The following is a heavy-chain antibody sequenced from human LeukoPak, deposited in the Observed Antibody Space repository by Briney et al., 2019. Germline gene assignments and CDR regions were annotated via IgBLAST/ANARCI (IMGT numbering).Heavy chain of an antibody. V-gene: IGHV1-18*01. Sequence: WASVKFSCKASGYTFTSYGISWVRKSPGQGLEWMGWISAYNGNTNYAQKLQGRVTMTTDTSTSTAYMELRSLRSDDTAVYYCARAYSSGSPLDYWGQGTLVTVSS. D-gene: IGHD6-19*01. CDR3: ARAYSSGSPLDY. CDR2: ISAYNGNT. CDR1: GYTFTSYG. J-gene: IGHJ4*02.